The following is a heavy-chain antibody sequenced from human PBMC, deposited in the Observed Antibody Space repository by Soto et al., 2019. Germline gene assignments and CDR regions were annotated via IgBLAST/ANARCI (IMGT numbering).Heavy chain of an antibody. D-gene: IGHD4-17*01. CDR1: GLTFSNAW. CDR2: IKSTTDGGTT. V-gene: IGHV3-15*07. Sequence: EVQLVESGGGLVKPGESLRLSCAASGLTFSNAWMNWVRQAPGKGLEWVGRIKSTTDGGTTDYAAPMKGRFTISRDDSKNTLYLQMTSLRSEDSALYYCTIDNDYGDYGGDWDYNGMDVWGQGTTVTVSS. J-gene: IGHJ6*02. CDR3: TIDNDYGDYGGDWDYNGMDV.